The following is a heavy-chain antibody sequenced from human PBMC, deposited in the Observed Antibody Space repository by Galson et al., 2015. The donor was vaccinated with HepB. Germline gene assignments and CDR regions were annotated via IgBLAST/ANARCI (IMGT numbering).Heavy chain of an antibody. V-gene: IGHV3-48*02. J-gene: IGHJ3*02. CDR1: GFDFSNYN. Sequence: SLRLSCAVSGFDFSNYNMNWVRQAPGKGLEWVSYISSSSSVILYADSVKGRFNISRDNAKNLLYLRMNSLSDEDTAVYYCASGKVVTSYDAFDIWGQGTRVIVSS. D-gene: IGHD4-23*01. CDR3: ASGKVVTSYDAFDI. CDR2: ISSSSSVI.